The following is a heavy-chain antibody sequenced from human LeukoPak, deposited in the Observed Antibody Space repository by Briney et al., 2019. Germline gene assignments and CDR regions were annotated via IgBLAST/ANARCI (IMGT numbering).Heavy chain of an antibody. D-gene: IGHD2-2*01. CDR3: ARTSGVDYCSSTSCYYDY. V-gene: IGHV4-34*01. Sequence: PSETLSLTCAVYGGSFSGYYWSWIRQPPGKGLEWIGEINHSGSTNYNPSLKSRVTISVDTSKNQFSLKLSSVTAAVTAVYYCARTSGVDYCSSTSCYYDYWGQGTLVTVSS. CDR2: INHSGST. CDR1: GGSFSGYY. J-gene: IGHJ4*02.